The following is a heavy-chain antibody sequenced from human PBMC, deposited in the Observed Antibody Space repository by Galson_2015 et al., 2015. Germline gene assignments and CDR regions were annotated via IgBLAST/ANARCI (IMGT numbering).Heavy chain of an antibody. J-gene: IGHJ4*02. CDR2: MNPNSGNT. Sequence: SVKVSCKASGYTFTSYAMHWVRQAPGQRLEWMGWMNPNSGNTGYAQKFQGRVTMTRNTSISTAYMELSSLRSEDTAVYYCEVIAVAGTDDYWGQGTLVTVSS. CDR3: EVIAVAGTDDY. D-gene: IGHD6-19*01. V-gene: IGHV1-8*02. CDR1: GYTFTSYA.